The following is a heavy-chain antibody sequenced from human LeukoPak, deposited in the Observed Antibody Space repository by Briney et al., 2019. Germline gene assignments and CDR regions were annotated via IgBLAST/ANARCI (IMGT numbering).Heavy chain of an antibody. CDR2: ITWDAGGT. D-gene: IGHD5-18*01. CDR1: GFIFDDYV. J-gene: IGHJ6*03. Sequence: QTGGSLRLSCAASGFIFDDYVMHWVRHPPGKGLEWVSVITWDAGGTYYADSVKGRFTISRDNSKNSLFLQMNSLRPEDTALYYCARGPGARGYSYGSRYYYYYMDVWGKGTTVTVSS. V-gene: IGHV3-43D*03. CDR3: ARGPGARGYSYGSRYYYYYMDV.